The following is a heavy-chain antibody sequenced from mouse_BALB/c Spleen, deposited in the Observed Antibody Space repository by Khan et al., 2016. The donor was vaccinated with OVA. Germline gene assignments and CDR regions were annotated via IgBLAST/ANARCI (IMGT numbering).Heavy chain of an antibody. V-gene: IGHV2-6-1*01. J-gene: IGHJ4*01. CDR2: IWSDGST. Sequence: QVQLKESGPGLVAPSQSLSITCTISGFSLTDYGVHWVRQPPGKGLEWLVVIWSDGSTTYNSALKSRLSIIKDNSKSQIFLKMNSLQTDDTAMYYCARQPYYHYYIMDYWGQGTSVTVPS. CDR3: ARQPYYHYYIMDY. CDR1: GFSLTDYG. D-gene: IGHD2-10*01.